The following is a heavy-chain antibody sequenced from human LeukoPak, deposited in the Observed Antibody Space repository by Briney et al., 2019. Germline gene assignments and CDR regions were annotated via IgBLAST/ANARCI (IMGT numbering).Heavy chain of an antibody. CDR1: GASIRNYY. Sequence: SETLSLTCTVSGASIRNYYWSWLRQSPGKGLEWIGYIYYSGSTNYNPSLESRVAMSVDTSKNQFSLRLSSVTAADTAIYYCARRYSSSWYVGFFDPWGQGTLVTVSS. CDR3: ARRYSSSWYVGFFDP. J-gene: IGHJ5*02. D-gene: IGHD6-13*01. CDR2: IYYSGST. V-gene: IGHV4-59*08.